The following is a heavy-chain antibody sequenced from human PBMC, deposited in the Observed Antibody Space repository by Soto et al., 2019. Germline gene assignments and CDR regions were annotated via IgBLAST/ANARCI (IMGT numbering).Heavy chain of an antibody. D-gene: IGHD6-6*01. CDR2: IYPGDSDT. V-gene: IGHV5-51*01. J-gene: IGHJ6*02. CDR3: AKTFSSSYYYYYGMDV. CDR1: GYSFTSYW. Sequence: GESLKISCKGSGYSFTSYWIGWVRQMPGKGLEWMGIIYPGDSDTRYSPSFQGQVTISADKSISTAYLQWSSLKASDTAMYYCAKTFSSSYYYYYGMDVWGQGXTVTVYS.